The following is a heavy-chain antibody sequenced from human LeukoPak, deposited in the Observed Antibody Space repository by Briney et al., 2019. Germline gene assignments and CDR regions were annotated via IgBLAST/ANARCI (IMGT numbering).Heavy chain of an antibody. CDR3: ARDLYSSSWYQTQYFDY. CDR1: GYSISSGYY. Sequence: SETLSLTCAVSGYSISSGYYWGWIRQPPGKGLEWIGSIYHSGSTYYNPSPKSRVTILVDTSKNQFSLKLSSVTAADTAVYYCARDLYSSSWYQTQYFDYWGQGTLVTVSS. V-gene: IGHV4-38-2*02. D-gene: IGHD6-13*01. CDR2: IYHSGST. J-gene: IGHJ4*02.